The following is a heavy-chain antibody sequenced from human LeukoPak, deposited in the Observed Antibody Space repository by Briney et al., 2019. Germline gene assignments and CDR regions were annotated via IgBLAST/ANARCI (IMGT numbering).Heavy chain of an antibody. CDR1: GGAISTYY. CDR3: ARVDLNGYGKGDSGWFDY. Sequence: PSETLSLTCIVSGGAISTYYWSWIRQPPGKGLEWVAYIYYSGSTNYNPSLRSRVTISVDTSKNQFSLRLSSVTAADTAVYYCARVDLNGYGKGDSGWFDYWGQGTLVTVSS. J-gene: IGHJ4*02. D-gene: IGHD2-21*02. CDR2: IYYSGST. V-gene: IGHV4-59*01.